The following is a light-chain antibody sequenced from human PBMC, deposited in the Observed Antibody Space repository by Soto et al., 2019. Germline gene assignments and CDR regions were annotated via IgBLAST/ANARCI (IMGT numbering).Light chain of an antibody. Sequence: EIVMTQSPATLSVSPGERATHSCGASHRGRSNVAWHQQKPGPAPRILRDEASPRATGSPARFSGSGAGTEFTLTISSLQSEDFAVYYCQQYHNGPITFGQGTRLEIK. CDR1: HRGRSN. CDR3: QQYHNGPIT. J-gene: IGKJ5*01. V-gene: IGKV3-15*01. CDR2: EAS.